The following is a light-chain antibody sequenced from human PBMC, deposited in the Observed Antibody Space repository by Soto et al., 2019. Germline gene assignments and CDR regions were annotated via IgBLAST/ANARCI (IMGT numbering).Light chain of an antibody. J-gene: IGKJ3*01. CDR3: QQYNSYV. CDR2: KAS. Sequence: DIQMTQSPSTLSGSVGDRVTITCRASQTISSWLAWYQRKPGKAPKLLIYKASTLKSGVPSRFSGSGSGTEFTLTISSLQPEDFATYYCQQYNSYVFGPGTKVDIK. CDR1: QTISSW. V-gene: IGKV1-5*03.